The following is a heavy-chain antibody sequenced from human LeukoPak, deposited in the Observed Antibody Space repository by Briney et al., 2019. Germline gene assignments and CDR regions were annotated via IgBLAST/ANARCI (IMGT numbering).Heavy chain of an antibody. V-gene: IGHV4-30-4*01. Sequence: SETLSLTCTVSGGSISSGDYYWRWIRQPPGKGLEWIGYIYYSGSTYYNPSLKSRVTISVDTSKNQFSLKLSSVTAADTAVYYCARADEVHFDYWGQGTLVTVSS. CDR2: IYYSGST. CDR3: ARADEVHFDY. J-gene: IGHJ4*02. D-gene: IGHD3-10*01. CDR1: GGSISSGDYY.